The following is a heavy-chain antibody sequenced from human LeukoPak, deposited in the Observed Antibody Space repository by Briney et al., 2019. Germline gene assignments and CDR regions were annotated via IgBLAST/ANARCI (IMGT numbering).Heavy chain of an antibody. J-gene: IGHJ3*02. Sequence: PGRSLRLSCAASGFTFSSYAMHWVRQAPGKGLEWVAVISYDGSNKYYADSVKGRFTISRDNSKNTLYLQMNSLRAEDTAVYYCARDEAVAGIRHAFDIWGQGTMVTVSS. CDR2: ISYDGSNK. D-gene: IGHD6-19*01. CDR1: GFTFSSYA. V-gene: IGHV3-30-3*01. CDR3: ARDEAVAGIRHAFDI.